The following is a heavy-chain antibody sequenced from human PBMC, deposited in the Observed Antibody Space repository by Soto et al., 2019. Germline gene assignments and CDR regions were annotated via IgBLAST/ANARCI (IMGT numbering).Heavy chain of an antibody. CDR1: GGTFSSYA. CDR2: IIPIFGTA. D-gene: IGHD2-2*01. V-gene: IGHV1-69*01. Sequence: QVQLVQSWAEVKKPGSSVKVSCKASGGTFSSYAISWVRQAPGQGLEWMGGIIPIFGTANYAQKFQGRVTITADESTSTAYMELSSLRSEDTAVYYCARDIVVVPAAIGGEGWFDPWGQGTLVTVSS. CDR3: ARDIVVVPAAIGGEGWFDP. J-gene: IGHJ5*02.